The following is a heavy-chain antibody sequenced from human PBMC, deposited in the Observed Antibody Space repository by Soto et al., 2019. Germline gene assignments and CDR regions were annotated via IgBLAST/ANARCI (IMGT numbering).Heavy chain of an antibody. Sequence: QVQLVQSGAEVKKPGSSVKVSCKAAGGTFSSYSINWVRQAPGQGLEWMGEIIPILGTANYAQEFQGRVTITGDESTSTAYMGLGSLRSADTDVYYCARGGGRHSGGIDYWGQGTLVTVSS. CDR3: ARGGGRHSGGIDY. J-gene: IGHJ4*02. V-gene: IGHV1-69*01. CDR1: GGTFSSYS. CDR2: IIPILGTA. D-gene: IGHD1-26*01.